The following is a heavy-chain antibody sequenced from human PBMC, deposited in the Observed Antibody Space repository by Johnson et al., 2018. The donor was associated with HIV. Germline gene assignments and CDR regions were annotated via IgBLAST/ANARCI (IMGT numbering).Heavy chain of an antibody. J-gene: IGHJ3*02. V-gene: IGHV3-30*14. D-gene: IGHD1-14*01. CDR2: ISYDGSNK. Sequence: QVQLVESGGGVVQPGRSLRLSCVASGFRFSSSAVHWVRQAPGKGLEWVAVISYDGSNKYYADSVQGRFTISRDNSKHTLYLQMNSLRADDTAVYYCARSRQVGTPDAFDIWGQGTMVTVSS. CDR1: GFRFSSSA. CDR3: ARSRQVGTPDAFDI.